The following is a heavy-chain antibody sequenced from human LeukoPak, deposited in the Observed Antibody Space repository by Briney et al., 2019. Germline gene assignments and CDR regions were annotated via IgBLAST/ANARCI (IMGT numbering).Heavy chain of an antibody. D-gene: IGHD5-24*01. V-gene: IGHV3-23*01. Sequence: GGSLRLSCAASGFTFSSYAMSWVRQAPGKGLEWVSGISGSGGSTNYADSVKGRFTISRDNSKNTLYLQMNSLRTEDTAVYYCAKPLQFATDGFDPWGQGTLVTVSS. CDR2: ISGSGGST. J-gene: IGHJ5*02. CDR3: AKPLQFATDGFDP. CDR1: GFTFSSYA.